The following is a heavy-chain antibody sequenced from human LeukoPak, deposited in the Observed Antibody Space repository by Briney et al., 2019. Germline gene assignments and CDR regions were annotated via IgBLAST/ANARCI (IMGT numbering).Heavy chain of an antibody. Sequence: GASVKVSCKASGYTLTGYYMHWVRQAPGQGLEWMGWINPNSGGTNYAQKSQGRVTMTRDTSISTAYMELSRLRSDDTAVYYCARAKQLVPSDYWGQGTLVTVSS. CDR1: GYTLTGYY. CDR2: INPNSGGT. CDR3: ARAKQLVPSDY. J-gene: IGHJ4*02. V-gene: IGHV1-2*02. D-gene: IGHD6-13*01.